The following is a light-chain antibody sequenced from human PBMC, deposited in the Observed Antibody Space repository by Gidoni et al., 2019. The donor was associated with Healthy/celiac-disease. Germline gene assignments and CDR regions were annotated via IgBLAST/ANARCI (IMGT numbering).Light chain of an antibody. V-gene: IGLV3-19*01. CDR3: NSRDSSGNHLV. J-gene: IGLJ2*01. CDR1: SLRSYY. CDR2: GKT. Sequence: SSELTQDPAVSVALGQTVRITCEGDSLRSYYESWYQQKPGQAPVLVIYGKTNRPSGIPDRFSGSSSGNTASLTTTGAQAEDEADYYCNSRDSSGNHLVFGGGTKLTVL.